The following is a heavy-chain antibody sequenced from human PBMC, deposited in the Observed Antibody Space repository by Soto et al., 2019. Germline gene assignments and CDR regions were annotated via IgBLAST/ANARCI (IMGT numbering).Heavy chain of an antibody. CDR2: IYYSGST. J-gene: IGHJ4*02. Sequence: PSETLSLTCTVSGGSISSYYWSWIRQPPGKGLEWIGYIYYSGSTNYNPSLKSRVTISVDTSKNQFSLKLSSVTAADTAVYYCARARSGYPLYFDYWGQGTLVTVSS. CDR1: GGSISSYY. CDR3: ARARSGYPLYFDY. D-gene: IGHD3-22*01. V-gene: IGHV4-59*01.